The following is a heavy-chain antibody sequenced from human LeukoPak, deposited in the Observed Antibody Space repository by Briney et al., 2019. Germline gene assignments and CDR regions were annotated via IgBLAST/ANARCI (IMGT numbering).Heavy chain of an antibody. J-gene: IGHJ6*02. CDR3: AKTSYYDFWSGRPHYYYYGMDV. CDR1: GFTFSDYY. CDR2: ISSSGSTI. D-gene: IGHD3-3*01. V-gene: IGHV3-11*01. Sequence: GGSLRLSCAASGFTFSDYYMSWIRQAPGKGLEGVSYISSSGSTIYYADSVKGRFTISRDNAKNSLYLQMNSLRAEDTAVYYCAKTSYYDFWSGRPHYYYYGMDVWGQGTTVTVSS.